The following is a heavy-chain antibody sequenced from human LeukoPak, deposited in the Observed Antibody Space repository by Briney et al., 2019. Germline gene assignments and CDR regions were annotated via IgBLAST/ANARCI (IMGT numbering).Heavy chain of an antibody. J-gene: IGHJ4*02. D-gene: IGHD1-14*01. CDR3: TTQHLDPRTPRY. CDR2: IKSKSDGDTA. V-gene: IGHV3-15*01. CDR1: GFTFSNAW. Sequence: PGGSLRLSCAASGFTFSNAWMSWVRQAPGKGLEWVGRIKSKSDGDTADYAAPVKGRFTISRDDSKNMLSLQMNSLKTEDTAVYYCTTQHLDPRTPRYWGQGTLVTVSS.